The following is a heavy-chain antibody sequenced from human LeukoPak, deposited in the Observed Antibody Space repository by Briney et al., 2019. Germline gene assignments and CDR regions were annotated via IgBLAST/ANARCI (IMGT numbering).Heavy chain of an antibody. CDR1: GFTFSSYA. V-gene: IGHV3-23*01. Sequence: GGSLRLSCAASGFTFSSYAMSWVRQAPGKGLEWVSAISGSGGSTYYADSVKGRFTISRDNSKNTLYLQMNSLRVEDTAVYYCARDSLLRGDAFDIWGQGTMVTVSS. D-gene: IGHD2-21*01. CDR2: ISGSGGST. CDR3: ARDSLLRGDAFDI. J-gene: IGHJ3*02.